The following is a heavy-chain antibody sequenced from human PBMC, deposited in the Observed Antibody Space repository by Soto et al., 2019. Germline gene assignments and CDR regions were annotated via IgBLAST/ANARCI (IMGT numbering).Heavy chain of an antibody. J-gene: IGHJ5*02. CDR2: INRDGSTT. Sequence: EVQLVESGGGLVQPGGSLRLSCAASGFTFSSYWMHWVRQAPGKGLVWVSRINRDGSTTTYADYVKGRFTISRDNAKNTLYLQMNSLRADDTAVYYCARVATGSYNWFDPWGQGTLVTVSS. D-gene: IGHD1-26*01. CDR3: ARVATGSYNWFDP. V-gene: IGHV3-74*01. CDR1: GFTFSSYW.